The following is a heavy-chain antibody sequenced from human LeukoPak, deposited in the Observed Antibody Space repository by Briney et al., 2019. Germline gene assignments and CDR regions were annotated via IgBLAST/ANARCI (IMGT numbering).Heavy chain of an antibody. D-gene: IGHD3-16*02. CDR3: ARTMITFGGVIAGLDY. V-gene: IGHV3-48*04. Sequence: GGSLRLSCAASGFTFSSYSMNWVRQAPGKGLEWVSYISSSGSTIYYADSVKGRFTISRDNAKNSLYLQMNSLRAEDTAVYYCARTMITFGGVIAGLDYWGQGTLVTVSS. CDR1: GFTFSSYS. J-gene: IGHJ4*02. CDR2: ISSSGSTI.